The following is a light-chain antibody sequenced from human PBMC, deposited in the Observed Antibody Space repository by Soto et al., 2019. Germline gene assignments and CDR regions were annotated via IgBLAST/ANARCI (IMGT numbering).Light chain of an antibody. J-gene: IGLJ2*01. V-gene: IGLV2-14*01. CDR3: SSQTGSATVL. Sequence: QSVLTQPASVSGSPGQSITISCTGTSSDVGAYNFVSWYQQFPGKAPKLMIYEVSNRPSGVSDRFSGSKSGNTASLIISGLQAEDEGDYYCSSQTGSATVLFGGGTKVTVL. CDR1: SSDVGAYNF. CDR2: EVS.